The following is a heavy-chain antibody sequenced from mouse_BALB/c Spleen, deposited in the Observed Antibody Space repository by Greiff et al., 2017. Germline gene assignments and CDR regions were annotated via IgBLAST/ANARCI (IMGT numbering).Heavy chain of an antibody. CDR2: IRNKANGYTT. Sequence: EVQLVESGGGLVQHGGSLRLSCATSGFTFTDYYMSWVRQPPGKALEWLGFIRNKANGYTTEYSASVKGRFTISRDNSQSILYLQMNTLRAEDSATYYCARDEDYAMDYWGQGTSVTVSS. CDR1: GFTFTDYY. V-gene: IGHV7-3*02. CDR3: ARDEDYAMDY. J-gene: IGHJ4*01.